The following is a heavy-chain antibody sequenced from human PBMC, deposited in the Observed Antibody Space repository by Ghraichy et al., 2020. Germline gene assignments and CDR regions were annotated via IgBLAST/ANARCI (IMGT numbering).Heavy chain of an antibody. Sequence: ESLNISCAVYGGSFSGYYWSWIRQPPGKGLEWIGEINHSGSTNYNPSLKSRVTISVDTSKNQFSLKLSSVTAADTAVYYCARGVQSTYYDFWSGYYVFDYWGQGTLVTVSS. D-gene: IGHD3-3*01. CDR1: GGSFSGYY. J-gene: IGHJ4*02. CDR2: INHSGST. V-gene: IGHV4-34*01. CDR3: ARGVQSTYYDFWSGYYVFDY.